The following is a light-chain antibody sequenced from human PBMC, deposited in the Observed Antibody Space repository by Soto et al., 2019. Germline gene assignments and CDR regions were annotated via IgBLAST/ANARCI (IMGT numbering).Light chain of an antibody. J-gene: IGLJ2*01. V-gene: IGLV4-69*01. CDR2: LNSDGSH. Sequence: QPVLTQSPSASASLGASVKLTCTLSSGHSNYAIAWHQQQSEKGPRYLMKLNSDGSHSKGDRIPDRFSGSSSGAERYLTISSLQSEDKADYYCQTWGSGIVVFGGGTQLTVL. CDR3: QTWGSGIVV. CDR1: SGHSNYA.